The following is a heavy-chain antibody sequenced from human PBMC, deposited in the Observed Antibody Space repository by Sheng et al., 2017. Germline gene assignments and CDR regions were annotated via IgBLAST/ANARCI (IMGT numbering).Heavy chain of an antibody. CDR1: GGSISSISQY. D-gene: IGHD3-10*01. V-gene: IGHV4-39*07. CDR2: IYYSGTT. Sequence: QLQLQESGPGLVKPSETLSLTCSVSGGSISSISQYWYWGWIRQPPGKGLEWIGSIYYSGTTYYTPSLKSRVTLSVDTSKNQFSLKLTSVTAADTAMYYCAGSVGELLRLAYWGQGTLVTVSS. J-gene: IGHJ4*02. CDR3: AGSVGELLRLAY.